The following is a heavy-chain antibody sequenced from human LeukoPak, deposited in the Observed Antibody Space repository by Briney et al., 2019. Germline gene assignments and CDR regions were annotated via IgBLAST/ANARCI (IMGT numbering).Heavy chain of an antibody. V-gene: IGHV3-23*01. CDR1: GFTFSSYA. D-gene: IGHD3-3*01. CDR3: ARGEGYDFWSGYSVY. Sequence: GGSLRLSCAASGFTFSSYAMSWVRQAPGKGLEWVSAISGSGGSTYYADSVKGRFTISRDNSKNTLYLQMNSLRAEDTAVYYCARGEGYDFWSGYSVYWGQGTLVTVSS. J-gene: IGHJ4*02. CDR2: ISGSGGST.